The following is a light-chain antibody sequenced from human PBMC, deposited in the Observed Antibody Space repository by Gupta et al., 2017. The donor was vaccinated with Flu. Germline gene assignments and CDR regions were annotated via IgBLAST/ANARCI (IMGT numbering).Light chain of an antibody. CDR2: WAS. J-gene: IGKJ4*01. Sequence: DIVMTQSPDSLALSLGERATINCKSSQSVLYSSHNKNYLAWYQQKPGQPPKLLIYWASTRESGVPDRFSGSGSVTDFTLTISDLQAEDVAVYYCQQYYNTPRLSFGGGTKVEIK. CDR3: QQYYNTPRLS. CDR1: QSVLYSSHNKNY. V-gene: IGKV4-1*01.